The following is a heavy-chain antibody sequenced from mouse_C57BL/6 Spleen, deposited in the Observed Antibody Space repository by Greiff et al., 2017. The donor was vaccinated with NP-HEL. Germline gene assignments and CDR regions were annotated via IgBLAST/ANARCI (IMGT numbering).Heavy chain of an antibody. CDR3: ALITTDDY. CDR1: GYTFTSYW. Sequence: VKLQQPGAELVRPGTSVKLSCKASGYTFTSYWMHWVKQRPGQGLEWIGVIDPSDSYTNYNQKFKGKATLTVDTSSSTAYMQLSSLTSEDSAVYYCALITTDDYWGQGTTLTVSS. V-gene: IGHV1-59*01. J-gene: IGHJ2*01. D-gene: IGHD1-1*01. CDR2: IDPSDSYT.